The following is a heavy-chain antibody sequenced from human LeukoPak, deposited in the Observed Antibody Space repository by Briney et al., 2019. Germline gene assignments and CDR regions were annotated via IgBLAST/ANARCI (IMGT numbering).Heavy chain of an antibody. CDR3: ARVLRGVIPDGFDI. J-gene: IGHJ3*02. CDR1: GGSISSYY. V-gene: IGHV4-59*12. D-gene: IGHD3-10*01. Sequence: KPSETLSLTCTVSGGSISSYYWSWIRQPPGKPLECIGYINYSGNTKYNPSLKTRVTISVASSVNQFSLRLRSVTAADTAIYYCARVLRGVIPDGFDIWGQGTMVTVSP. CDR2: INYSGNT.